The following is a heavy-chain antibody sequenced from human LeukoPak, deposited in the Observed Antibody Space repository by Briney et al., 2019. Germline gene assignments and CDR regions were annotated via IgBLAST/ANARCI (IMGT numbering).Heavy chain of an antibody. Sequence: SETLSLTCAVSGGSVGSYYWSWMRQPPGKGLEWIGYVYYSGSTSYHPALKSRITISLDTSENQFSLKLSSVTAADTAVYYCAREANSPTARYWYFDLWGRGTQVTVSS. CDR1: GGSVGSYY. CDR3: AREANSPTARYWYFDL. V-gene: IGHV4-59*02. D-gene: IGHD2-21*01. CDR2: VYYSGST. J-gene: IGHJ2*01.